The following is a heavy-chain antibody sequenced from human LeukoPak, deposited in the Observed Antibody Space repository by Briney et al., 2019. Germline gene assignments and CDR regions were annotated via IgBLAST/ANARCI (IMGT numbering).Heavy chain of an antibody. Sequence: GGSLRLSCAASGFTFSSYWMNWVRQAPGKGLEWVANIKEDGSEKYYVDSVKGRFTISRDNAKNSLYLQMNSLRAEDTAVYYCARDGFSSAINSWGQGTLVTVSS. V-gene: IGHV3-7*01. J-gene: IGHJ4*02. CDR3: ARDGFSSAINS. D-gene: IGHD2-21*02. CDR2: IKEDGSEK. CDR1: GFTFSSYW.